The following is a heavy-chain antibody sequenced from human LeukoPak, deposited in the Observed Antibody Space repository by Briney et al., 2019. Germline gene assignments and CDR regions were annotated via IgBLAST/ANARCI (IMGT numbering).Heavy chain of an antibody. CDR2: INPNSGGT. CDR1: GYTFTGYF. Sequence: ASVKVPCKASGYTFTGYFILWVRQAPGQGLEWMGWINPNSGGTNYAQKFQGRVTMTRDTPISTAYMELSRLRSDDTAVYYCARDERYDSSGYPFDYWGQGTLVTVSS. CDR3: ARDERYDSSGYPFDY. J-gene: IGHJ4*02. D-gene: IGHD3-22*01. V-gene: IGHV1-2*02.